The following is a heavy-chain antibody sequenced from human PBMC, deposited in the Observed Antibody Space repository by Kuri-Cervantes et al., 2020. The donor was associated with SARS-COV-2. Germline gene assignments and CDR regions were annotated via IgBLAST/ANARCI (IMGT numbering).Heavy chain of an antibody. CDR2: IYYSGST. CDR1: GGSISSYY. D-gene: IGHD3-3*01. J-gene: IGHJ4*02. CDR3: ARHSPEAGDFWSGYYSLFDY. Sequence: SETLSLTCTVSGGSISSYYWSWIRQPPGKGLEWIGSIYYSGSTYYNPSLKSRVTISVGTSKNQFSLKLSSVTAADTAVYYCARHSPEAGDFWSGYYSLFDYWGQGTLVTVSS. V-gene: IGHV4-39*01.